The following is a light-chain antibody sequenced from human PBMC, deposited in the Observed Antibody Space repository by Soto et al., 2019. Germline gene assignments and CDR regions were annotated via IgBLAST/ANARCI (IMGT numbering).Light chain of an antibody. Sequence: QSVLTQPPSVSGAPGQRVTISCTGSSSNIGAGYDVHWYQQLPGTAPKLLIYGNSNRPSGVPDRFSGSKSGTSASLAITGLQAEDEADYYCQSYDSSLSGLFGGGTKLTVI. CDR3: QSYDSSLSGL. J-gene: IGLJ2*01. V-gene: IGLV1-40*01. CDR1: SSNIGAGYD. CDR2: GNS.